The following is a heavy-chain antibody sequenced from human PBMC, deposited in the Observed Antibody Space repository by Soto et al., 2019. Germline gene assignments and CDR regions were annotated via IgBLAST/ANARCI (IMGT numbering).Heavy chain of an antibody. Sequence: QVQLVESGGGVVQPGRSLRLSCAASGFTFSSYGMHWVRQAPGKGLEWVAVIWYDGSNKYYADSVKGRFTISRDNSKNTTYLQMNSLSAEATAVYYCERDGPPPKTGMDVWGPGTTVTVSS. V-gene: IGHV3-33*01. J-gene: IGHJ6*02. CDR3: ERDGPPPKTGMDV. CDR1: GFTFSSYG. CDR2: IWYDGSNK.